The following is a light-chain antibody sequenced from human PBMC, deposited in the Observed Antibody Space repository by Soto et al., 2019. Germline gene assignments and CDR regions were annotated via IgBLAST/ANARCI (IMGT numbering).Light chain of an antibody. CDR2: DAS. J-gene: IGKJ4*01. V-gene: IGKV3-11*01. CDR1: KSVSSY. Sequence: EIVLTQSPATLSLSPGERATLSCRASKSVSSYLAWYQQKPGQAPRLLIYDASSRATGIPARFSGSGSGTDFTLTISSLEPEDFAVYYCQQRSNWPPKLTFGGGTKVEIK. CDR3: QQRSNWPPKLT.